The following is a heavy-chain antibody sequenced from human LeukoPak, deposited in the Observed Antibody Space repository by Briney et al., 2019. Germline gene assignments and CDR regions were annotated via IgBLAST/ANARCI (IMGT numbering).Heavy chain of an antibody. V-gene: IGHV3-23*01. CDR2: ISGSGAST. D-gene: IGHD1-7*01. CDR1: GFTFSSYA. J-gene: IGHJ4*02. Sequence: GGSLRLSCAASGFTFSSYAMTWVRQAPGKGLEWVSGISGSGASTYYADSVKGRFTISRDNSKNTLYLQMNSLRAEDTAVYYCAKGGRYNWNYVLDYWGQGTPVTVSS. CDR3: AKGGRYNWNYVLDY.